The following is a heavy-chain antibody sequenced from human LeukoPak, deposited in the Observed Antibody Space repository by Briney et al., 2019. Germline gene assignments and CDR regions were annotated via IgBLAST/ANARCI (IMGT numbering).Heavy chain of an antibody. Sequence: SETLSLTCTVSGGSISSYYWSWIRQSPGKGLEWIGYIYYSGSANYNPSLKSRVTISIDASKNQFSLKLSSVSAADTAVYYCAREEITAAGRSLDYWGQGTLVTVSS. CDR1: GGSISSYY. CDR2: IYYSGSA. V-gene: IGHV4-59*12. CDR3: AREEITAAGRSLDY. J-gene: IGHJ4*02. D-gene: IGHD6-13*01.